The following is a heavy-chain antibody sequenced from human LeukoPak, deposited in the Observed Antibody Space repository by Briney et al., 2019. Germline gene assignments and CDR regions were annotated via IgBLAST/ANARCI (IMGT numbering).Heavy chain of an antibody. CDR3: AKDYYYDSSGYWRWAAFDI. J-gene: IGHJ3*02. Sequence: GGSLRLSCAASGFTFSSYEMNWVRQAPGKGLEWVSYISSSGSTIYYADSVKGRFTISRDNSKNTLYLQMNRLRAEDTAVYYCAKDYYYDSSGYWRWAAFDIWGQGTMVTVSS. CDR2: ISSSGSTI. D-gene: IGHD3-22*01. V-gene: IGHV3-48*03. CDR1: GFTFSSYE.